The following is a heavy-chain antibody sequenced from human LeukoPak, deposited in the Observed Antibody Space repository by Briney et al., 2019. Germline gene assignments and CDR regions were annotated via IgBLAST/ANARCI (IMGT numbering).Heavy chain of an antibody. D-gene: IGHD6-13*01. Sequence: GASVKVSCKAPGYTFTGYYMHWVRQAPGQGLEWMGWINPNSGGTNYAQKFQGRVTMTRDTSIGTAYMELSRLRSDDTAVYYCARAKEGIAAAGTLDPWGQGTLVTVSS. CDR2: INPNSGGT. V-gene: IGHV1-2*02. CDR1: GYTFTGYY. CDR3: ARAKEGIAAAGTLDP. J-gene: IGHJ5*02.